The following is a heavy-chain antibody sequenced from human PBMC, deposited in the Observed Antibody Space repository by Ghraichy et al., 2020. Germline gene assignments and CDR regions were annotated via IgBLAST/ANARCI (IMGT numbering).Heavy chain of an antibody. J-gene: IGHJ5*02. V-gene: IGHV3-7*01. CDR2: IKQDGSEK. CDR3: VRAGGRAGAGNVGWFDP. CDR1: GFTFSSHW. Sequence: GGSLRLSCTGSGFTFSSHWMNWVRQAPGKGLEWVANIKQDGSEKYYVDSVKGRFTISRDNAKNSLYLQMNSLRAEDMAVYYCVRAGGRAGAGNVGWFDPWGQGTLVTVS. D-gene: IGHD6-13*01.